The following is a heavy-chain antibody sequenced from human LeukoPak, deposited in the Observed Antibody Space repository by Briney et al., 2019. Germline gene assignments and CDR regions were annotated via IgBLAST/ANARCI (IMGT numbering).Heavy chain of an antibody. J-gene: IGHJ6*04. D-gene: IGHD3-16*01. V-gene: IGHV3-74*01. CDR2: ITRDGSST. CDR3: ARDPGYESWSPFWGGMDV. CDR1: GFTFSSSW. Sequence: GGSLRLSCAASGFTFSSSWMHWVRQAPGKGLVWVSRITRDGSSTTYADSVKGRFTTSIYNAKETLYLQMDSLRDEDTAVYYCARDPGYESWSPFWGGMDVWGNGTTVIVSS.